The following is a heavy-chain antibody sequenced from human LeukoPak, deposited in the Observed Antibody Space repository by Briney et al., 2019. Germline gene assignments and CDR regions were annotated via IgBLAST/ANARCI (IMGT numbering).Heavy chain of an antibody. CDR1: GYTFNSYY. J-gene: IGHJ6*03. V-gene: IGHV1-46*02. CDR2: INPSGGST. Sequence: VASVKVSCKASGYTFNSYYMYWVRQAPGEGLEWMGIINPSGGSTTYAQKFQGRVTMTSGTSTSTVHMEMNSLRSEDTAVYYCARASPRGLAAYYYYYIDVWGKGTTVTVSS. CDR3: ARASPRGLAAYYYYYIDV. D-gene: IGHD3-10*01.